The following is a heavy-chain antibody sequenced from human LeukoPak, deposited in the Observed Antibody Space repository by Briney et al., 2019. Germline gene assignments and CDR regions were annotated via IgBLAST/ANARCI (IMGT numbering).Heavy chain of an antibody. D-gene: IGHD3-3*01. J-gene: IGHJ4*02. CDR1: GFTFSCYA. Sequence: GGSLRLSCAASGFTFSCYAMSWVRQAPGKGLEWVSAISGSGGSTYYADSVKGRFTISRDNSKNTLYLQMNSLRAEDTAVYYCAKEELSYYDFWSGYSPGIFDYWGQGTLVTVSS. V-gene: IGHV3-23*01. CDR2: ISGSGGST. CDR3: AKEELSYYDFWSGYSPGIFDY.